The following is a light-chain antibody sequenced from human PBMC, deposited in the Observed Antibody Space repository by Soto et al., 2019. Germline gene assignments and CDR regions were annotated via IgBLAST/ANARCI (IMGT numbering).Light chain of an antibody. CDR1: QGISSY. V-gene: IGKV1-8*01. Sequence: AIRMTQSPSSFSASTGDRVTITCRASQGISSYLAWYQQRPGKAPKLLIYAASTLQSGVPSRFSGSGSGTDFTLTISCLQSEDFATYYYQQYYSYPFLTFGPGTKVDIK. CDR2: AAS. CDR3: QQYYSYPFLT. J-gene: IGKJ3*01.